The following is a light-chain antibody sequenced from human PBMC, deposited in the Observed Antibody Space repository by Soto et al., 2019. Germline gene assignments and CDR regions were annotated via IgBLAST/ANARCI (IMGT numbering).Light chain of an antibody. V-gene: IGKV1-39*01. J-gene: IGKJ5*01. CDR3: QQLHSYPIT. CDR2: AAS. Sequence: DIQITQSPSSLSSSVQDRFTVTCRASQSISNHLNWYQQKPGKAPKLLIFAASSLQSGVPSRFSGSGSGTDFTLTISSLQPEDFATYYCQQLHSYPITFGQGTRLEIK. CDR1: QSISNH.